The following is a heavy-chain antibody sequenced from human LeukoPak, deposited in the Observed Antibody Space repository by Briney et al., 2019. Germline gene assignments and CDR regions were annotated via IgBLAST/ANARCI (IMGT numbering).Heavy chain of an antibody. CDR2: IYYSGST. Sequence: SETLSLTCTVSGGSISSYYWSWIRQPPGKGLEWIGYIYYSGSTNYNPSLKSRVTISVDTSKNQFSLKLSSVTAADTAVYYCARDSTYYYDSGSSGPHYFDNWGQGTLVTVSS. D-gene: IGHD3-10*01. V-gene: IGHV4-59*01. J-gene: IGHJ4*02. CDR1: GGSISSYY. CDR3: ARDSTYYYDSGSSGPHYFDN.